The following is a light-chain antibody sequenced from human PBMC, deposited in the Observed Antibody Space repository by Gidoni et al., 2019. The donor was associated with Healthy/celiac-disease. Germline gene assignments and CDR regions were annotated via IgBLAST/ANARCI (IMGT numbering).Light chain of an antibody. CDR2: GAS. Sequence: ELVLTQSPGTLSLSPGERATPSCRASQSVSSSYLAWYQQKPGQAPRLLIYGASSRATGLPDRFSGSGSGTDFTLTISRLEPEDFAVYYCQQYGSSPGTFXQXTKVEIK. CDR1: QSVSSSY. CDR3: QQYGSSPGT. V-gene: IGKV3-20*01. J-gene: IGKJ1*01.